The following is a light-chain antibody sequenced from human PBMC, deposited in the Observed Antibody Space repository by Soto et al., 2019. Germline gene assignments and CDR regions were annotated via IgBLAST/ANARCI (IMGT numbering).Light chain of an antibody. CDR3: QQGYSRPPT. CDR2: GAS. J-gene: IGKJ1*01. CDR1: QSISNH. Sequence: DIQMTQSQSSLSASVGDRVIITCLASQSISNHLNWYQQKPGKPPKVLIFGASSLQSGVPPRFSGSRSGPDFTLAISSLQPEDFATYYCQQGYSRPPTFGQGTKVDI. V-gene: IGKV1-39*01.